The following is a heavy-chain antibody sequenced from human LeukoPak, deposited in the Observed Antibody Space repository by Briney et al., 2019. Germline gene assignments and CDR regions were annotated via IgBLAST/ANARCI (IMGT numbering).Heavy chain of an antibody. CDR1: GFTFSRYE. CDR2: ISSSAETT. J-gene: IGHJ4*02. V-gene: IGHV3-48*03. CDR3: ARQQQQLWYD. Sequence: GGSLRLSCAASGFTFSRYEMNWVRQAPGKGLEWVSYISSSAETTYYADSVKGRFTISRDNAKSSLYLQMDSLRAEDTAVYFCARQQQQLWYDWGQGTLVTVSS. D-gene: IGHD5-18*01.